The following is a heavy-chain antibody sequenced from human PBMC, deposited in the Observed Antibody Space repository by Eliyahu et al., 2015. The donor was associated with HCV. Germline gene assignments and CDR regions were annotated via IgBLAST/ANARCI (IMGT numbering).Heavy chain of an antibody. Sequence: EVQLVESGGGLVQPGGSLRLSCSASGFTFSSYAMHWVRQAPGKGLEYVSAISSNGGSTYYADSVKGRFTISRDNSKNTLYLQMSSLRAEDTAVYYCVKDALAIFGVVIISYFDYWGQGTLVTVSS. D-gene: IGHD3-3*01. J-gene: IGHJ4*02. CDR2: ISSNGGST. V-gene: IGHV3-64D*06. CDR1: GFTFSSYA. CDR3: VKDALAIFGVVIISYFDY.